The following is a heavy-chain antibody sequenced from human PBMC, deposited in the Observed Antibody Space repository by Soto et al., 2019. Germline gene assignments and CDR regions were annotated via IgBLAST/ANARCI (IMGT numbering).Heavy chain of an antibody. CDR3: AKVSSSGGFHVI. J-gene: IGHJ4*02. V-gene: IGHV3-23*04. CDR2: IRGRGDGT. D-gene: IGHD5-12*01. Sequence: EVQLVESGGALVQPGGSLRLSCAASGFTFSTYGMAWVRQAPGKGLDWVASIRGRGDGTHYADAVQGRFVISRDNSINTLFLQMANLRVEDTATYYCAKVSSSGGFHVIGGQGTLVTVSS. CDR1: GFTFSTYG.